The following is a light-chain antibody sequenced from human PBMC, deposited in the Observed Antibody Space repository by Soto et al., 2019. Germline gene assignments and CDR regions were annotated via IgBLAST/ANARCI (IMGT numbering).Light chain of an antibody. CDR1: QSVLSSSNNKNN. CDR2: WAS. J-gene: IGKJ1*01. CDR3: QQYYSAPET. Sequence: DIVMTQSPDSLAGSLGERATITCKSSQSVLSSSNNKNNLAWYQQKPGQPPKLLIYWASTRESGVPDRFSGSGSGTDFTLTISGLQAEDVAVYYCQQYYSAPETFGQGTKVEIK. V-gene: IGKV4-1*01.